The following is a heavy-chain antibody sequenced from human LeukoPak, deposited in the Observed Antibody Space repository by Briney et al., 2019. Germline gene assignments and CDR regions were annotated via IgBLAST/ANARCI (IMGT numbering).Heavy chain of an antibody. J-gene: IGHJ5*02. V-gene: IGHV3-23*01. CDR2: ISGSGGST. D-gene: IGHD6-19*01. CDR1: GFTFSSYA. CDR3: PKNSGLAGYSSSWFYP. Sequence: GGSLRLSCAASGFTFSSYAMSWVRQAPGKGLEWVSAISGSGGSTYYADSVKGRFTISRDNYKNTLYLQKNSVRAEDTAVYYCPKNSGLAGYSSSWFYPSGQGTLVTVSS.